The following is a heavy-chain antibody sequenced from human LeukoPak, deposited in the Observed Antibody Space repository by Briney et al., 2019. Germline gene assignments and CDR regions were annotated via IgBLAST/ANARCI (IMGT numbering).Heavy chain of an antibody. J-gene: IGHJ3*02. CDR1: GFTFSSYS. CDR3: VRGHYDSTYAFDI. Sequence: GGSLRLSCAASGFTFSSYSINWGRQAPGKGLEWVSSISSSSSYIYYADSVKGRFTISRDNAKNSLYLQMNSLRAEDTAVYSSVRGHYDSTYAFDIWGQGTMVTVSS. D-gene: IGHD3-3*01. V-gene: IGHV3-21*01. CDR2: ISSSSSYI.